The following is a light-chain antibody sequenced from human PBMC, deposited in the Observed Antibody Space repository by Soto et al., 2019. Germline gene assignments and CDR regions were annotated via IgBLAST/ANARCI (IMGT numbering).Light chain of an antibody. V-gene: IGKV3-11*01. CDR2: DAS. CDR1: HSIDSY. J-gene: IGKJ4*01. Sequence: EIVLTQSPVTLSLSPGETATLSCRASHSIDSYLAWYQQRPGQAPRLLIYDASNRATGVPARFSGSGSGTDFTLTISSLEPEDFAVYYCQQRSHWPPLTFGGGTKVEIK. CDR3: QQRSHWPPLT.